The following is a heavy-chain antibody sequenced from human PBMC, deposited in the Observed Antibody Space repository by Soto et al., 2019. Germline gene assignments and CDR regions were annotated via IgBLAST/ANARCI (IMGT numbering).Heavy chain of an antibody. Sequence: SETLSLTCTVSGGSISSGDYYWSWIRQPPGKGLEWIGYIYYSGSTNYNPSLKSRVTISVDTSKNQFSLKLSSVTAADTAVYYCARERSSSWPDFDYWGQGTLVTVSS. CDR3: ARERSSSWPDFDY. J-gene: IGHJ4*02. CDR2: IYYSGST. CDR1: GGSISSGDYY. V-gene: IGHV4-30-4*01. D-gene: IGHD6-13*01.